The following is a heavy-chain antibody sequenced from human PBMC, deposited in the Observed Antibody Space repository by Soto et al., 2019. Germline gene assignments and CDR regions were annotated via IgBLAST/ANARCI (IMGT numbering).Heavy chain of an antibody. D-gene: IGHD2-2*01. CDR3: ARDSCSSTSCYAYYYYGMDV. CDR1: GFTFSSYG. J-gene: IGHJ6*02. Sequence: GGSLRLSCAASGFTFSSYGMHWVRQAPGKGLEWVAVIWYDGSNKYYADSVKGRFTISGDNSKNTLYLQMNSLRAEDTAVYYCARDSCSSTSCYAYYYYGMDVWGQGTTVTVSS. V-gene: IGHV3-33*01. CDR2: IWYDGSNK.